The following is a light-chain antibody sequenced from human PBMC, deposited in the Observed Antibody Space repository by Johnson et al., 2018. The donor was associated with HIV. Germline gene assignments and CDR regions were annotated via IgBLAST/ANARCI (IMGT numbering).Light chain of an antibody. CDR2: DNN. CDR3: GTWDSSLSAV. CDR1: SSNVGNNY. V-gene: IGLV1-51*01. Sequence: QAVLTQPPSVSAAPGQKVTISCSGSSSNVGNNYVSWFQQLRGTAPKLLIYDNNKRPSGIPDRFSGSKSGTSATLGITGLQTGDEADYYCGTWDSSLSAVFGTGTKVTVL. J-gene: IGLJ1*01.